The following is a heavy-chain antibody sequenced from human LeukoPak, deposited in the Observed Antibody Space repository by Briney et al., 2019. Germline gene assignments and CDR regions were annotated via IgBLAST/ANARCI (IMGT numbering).Heavy chain of an antibody. CDR3: ARAAHNVMLWFGERFDY. D-gene: IGHD3-10*01. V-gene: IGHV3-74*01. J-gene: IGHJ4*02. CDR1: GFTSSAYW. CDR2: VNSDVSSS. Sequence: PGGPLRLSCAASGFTSSAYWMHWVRQVPGKGLVWVSRVNSDVSSSSSAGYVKGRFTISRDNAKNSLYLQMISLRAEDTAVYYCARAAHNVMLWFGERFDYWGQGTLVTVSS.